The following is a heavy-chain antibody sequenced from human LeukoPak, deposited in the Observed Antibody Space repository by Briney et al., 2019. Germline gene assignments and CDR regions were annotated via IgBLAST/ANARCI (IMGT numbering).Heavy chain of an antibody. CDR3: AKAFPGLRVWGSYPDAFDI. CDR2: ISGSGGST. V-gene: IGHV3-23*01. CDR1: GLTFSSYA. J-gene: IGHJ3*02. Sequence: PGGSLRLSCAASGLTFSSYAMSWVRQAPGKGLEWVSAISGSGGSTYYADSVKGRFTISRDNSKNTLYLQMNSLRAEDTAVYYCAKAFPGLRVWGSYPDAFDIWGQGTMVTVSS. D-gene: IGHD3-16*02.